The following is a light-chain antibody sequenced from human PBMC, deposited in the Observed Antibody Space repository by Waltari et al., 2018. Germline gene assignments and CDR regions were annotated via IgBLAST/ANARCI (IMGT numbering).Light chain of an antibody. CDR1: QGIRND. J-gene: IGKJ1*01. Sequence: DIQMTQSPSSLSASVGDRVTITCRASQGIRNDLGWYQPKPGKAPQRLFYATSSLQSGVPSRFTCTASGTEFTLTISSLQPEDFATYYCLQLNSYPRTFGQGTKVEIK. CDR3: LQLNSYPRT. CDR2: ATS. V-gene: IGKV1-17*01.